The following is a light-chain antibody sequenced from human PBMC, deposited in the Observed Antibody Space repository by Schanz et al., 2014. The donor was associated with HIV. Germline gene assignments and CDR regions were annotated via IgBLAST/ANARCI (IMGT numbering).Light chain of an antibody. V-gene: IGLV2-8*01. J-gene: IGLJ3*02. CDR1: SSDVGGYNY. CDR3: SSYTSSSTLRV. Sequence: QSVLTQPPSASGSPGQSVAISCTGTSSDVGGYNYVSWYHQKPGKAPKLVIYEVSKRPSGVPDRFSGSKSGNTASLTVSGLQAEDEADYYCSSYTSSSTLRVFGGGTKLTVL. CDR2: EVS.